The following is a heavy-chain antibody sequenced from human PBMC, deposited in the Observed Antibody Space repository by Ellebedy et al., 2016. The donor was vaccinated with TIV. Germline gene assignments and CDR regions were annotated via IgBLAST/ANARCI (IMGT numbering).Heavy chain of an antibody. V-gene: IGHV3-23*01. CDR3: AKRVAAAGTWYFDY. D-gene: IGHD6-13*01. CDR2: ISGSGGST. CDR1: GFTFRSYA. Sequence: GESLKISCAASGFTFRSYAMSWVRQAPGKGLEWVSAISGSGGSTYYADSVKGRFTISRDNSKNTLYLQMNSLRAEDTAVYYCAKRVAAAGTWYFDYWGQGTLVTVSS. J-gene: IGHJ4*02.